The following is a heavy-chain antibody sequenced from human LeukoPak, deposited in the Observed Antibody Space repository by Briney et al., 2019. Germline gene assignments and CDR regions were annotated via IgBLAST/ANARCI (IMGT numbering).Heavy chain of an antibody. D-gene: IGHD3-22*01. Sequence: ASVKVSCKASGYTFTSYYMHWVRQAPGQGLEWMGIINPSGGSTSYAQKFQGRVTMTRDMSTSTVYMELSSLRSEETAVYYCARGMDYYDSSGYSIDYWGQGTLVTVSS. CDR2: INPSGGST. CDR3: ARGMDYYDSSGYSIDY. CDR1: GYTFTSYY. J-gene: IGHJ4*02. V-gene: IGHV1-46*01.